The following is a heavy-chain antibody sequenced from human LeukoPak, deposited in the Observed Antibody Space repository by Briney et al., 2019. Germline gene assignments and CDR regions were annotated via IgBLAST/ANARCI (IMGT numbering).Heavy chain of an antibody. V-gene: IGHV4-39*01. CDR3: ARHLRHHGPWFDP. D-gene: IGHD5-24*01. J-gene: IGHJ5*02. Sequence: PSETLSLTCTVSGGSISSSSYYWGWIRQPPGKGLEWIGSIYYSGSTYYNPSLKSRVTISVDMSKNQFSLKLSSVTAADTAVYYCARHLRHHGPWFDPWGQGTLVTVSS. CDR1: GGSISSSSYY. CDR2: IYYSGST.